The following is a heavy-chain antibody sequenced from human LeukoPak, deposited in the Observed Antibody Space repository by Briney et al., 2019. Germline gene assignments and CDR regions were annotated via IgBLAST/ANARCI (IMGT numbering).Heavy chain of an antibody. D-gene: IGHD1-26*01. J-gene: IGHJ6*02. Sequence: GGSLRLSCAASGFTFSSYGVHWVRQAPGKGLEWVAVISYDGSNKYYADSVKGRFTISRDNSKNTLYLQMNSLRAEDTAVYYCAKDFGSTVGDYYYGMDVWGQGTTVTVSS. CDR1: GFTFSSYG. CDR2: ISYDGSNK. V-gene: IGHV3-30*18. CDR3: AKDFGSTVGDYYYGMDV.